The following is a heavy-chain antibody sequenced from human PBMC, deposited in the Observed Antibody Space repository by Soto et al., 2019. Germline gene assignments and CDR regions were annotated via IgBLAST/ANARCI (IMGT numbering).Heavy chain of an antibody. CDR2: ISSSSSTI. V-gene: IGHV3-48*01. D-gene: IGHD3-22*01. Sequence: EVQLVESGGGLVQPGGSLRLSCAASGFTFSSYSMNWVRQALGKGLEWVSYISSSSSTIYYADSVKGRFTISRDNAKNSLYLQMNSLRAEDTAVYYCARQTVNYYYYYMDVWGKGTTVTVSS. CDR3: ARQTVNYYYYYMDV. J-gene: IGHJ6*03. CDR1: GFTFSSYS.